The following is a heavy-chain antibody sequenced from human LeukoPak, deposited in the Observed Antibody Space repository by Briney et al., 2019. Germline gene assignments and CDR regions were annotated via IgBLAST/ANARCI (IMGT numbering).Heavy chain of an antibody. CDR2: IYYSGST. CDR3: ARDGGAVVTGDAFDI. V-gene: IGHV4-59*01. J-gene: IGHJ3*02. Sequence: PSETLSLTCTVSGGSISSYYWSWIRQPPGKGLEWIGYIYYSGSTNYNPSLKSRVTISVDTSKNQFSLKLNSVTAADTAVYYCARDGGAVVTGDAFDIWGQGTMVTVSS. CDR1: GGSISSYY. D-gene: IGHD2-21*02.